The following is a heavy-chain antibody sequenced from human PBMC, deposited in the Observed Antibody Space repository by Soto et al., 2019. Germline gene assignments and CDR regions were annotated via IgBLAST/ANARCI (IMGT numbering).Heavy chain of an antibody. D-gene: IGHD3-22*01. Sequence: GGSLRLSCAASGFTFSSYAMSWVRQAPGKGLEWVSGISGDGGITYYPDSVKGRFTISRDNSENTLYLHMSSLRAEDTALYYCARRGPYHYDSRGYYYVGFDYWGQGAPVTVSS. V-gene: IGHV3-23*01. J-gene: IGHJ4*02. CDR2: ISGDGGIT. CDR1: GFTFSSYA. CDR3: ARRGPYHYDSRGYYYVGFDY.